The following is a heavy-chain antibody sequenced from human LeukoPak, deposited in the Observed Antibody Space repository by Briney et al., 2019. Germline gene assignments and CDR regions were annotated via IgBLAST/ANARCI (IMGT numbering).Heavy chain of an antibody. V-gene: IGHV3-23*01. CDR1: GFIFDDYA. J-gene: IGHJ4*02. Sequence: GGSLRLSCAASGFIFDDYAIHWVRQAPGKGLEWVSAISGSGGSTYYADSVKGRFTISRDNSKNTLYLQMNSLRAEDTAVYYCAKDFDGSGSQGDDYWGQGTLVTVSS. D-gene: IGHD3-10*01. CDR2: ISGSGGST. CDR3: AKDFDGSGSQGDDY.